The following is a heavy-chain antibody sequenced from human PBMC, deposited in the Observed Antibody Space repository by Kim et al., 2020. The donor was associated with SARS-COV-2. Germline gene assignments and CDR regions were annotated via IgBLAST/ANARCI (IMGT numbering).Heavy chain of an antibody. CDR1: GYTFTNYY. V-gene: IGHV5-51*01. J-gene: IGHJ4*02. CDR3: VRRESDF. Sequence: GESLKISCQTSGYTFTNYYIAWVRQMPGKGLEWMGLVYPSDSDTKYSPFFRGQVTFSVDKSINTAYLQLRSLKASDSAIYYCVRRESDFWGQGTLVTVSS. CDR2: VYPSDSDT.